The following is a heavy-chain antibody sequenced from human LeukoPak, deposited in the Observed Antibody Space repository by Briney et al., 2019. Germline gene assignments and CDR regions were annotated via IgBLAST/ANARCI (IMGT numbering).Heavy chain of an antibody. J-gene: IGHJ4*02. CDR2: IYPGDSDT. CDR3: ARHSYYGTGSYFEF. V-gene: IGHV5-51*01. Sequence: GESLKISCKGSGCSFTTYWIGWVRQPPGKGLEWMGIIYPGDSDTRYSPSFQGQVTISADKSISTAYLQWSSLKASDTAIYYCARHSYYGTGSYFEFWGQGILVTVSS. CDR1: GCSFTTYW. D-gene: IGHD3-10*01.